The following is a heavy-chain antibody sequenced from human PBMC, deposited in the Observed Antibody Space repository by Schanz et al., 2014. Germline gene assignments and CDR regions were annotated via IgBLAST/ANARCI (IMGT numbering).Heavy chain of an antibody. CDR2: IKSKTDGGTT. J-gene: IGHJ4*02. V-gene: IGHV3-15*02. D-gene: IGHD6-19*01. Sequence: VQLLQSGGALVQPGGSLRLSCEASGFTFSNYGMNWVRQAPGKGLEWVGRIKSKTDGGTTDYAAPVKGRFTISRDDSKNTLFLQMNSLKTEDTAVYYCTTYCDGGCAIDNWGQGALVTVSS. CDR3: TTYCDGGCAIDN. CDR1: GFTFSNYG.